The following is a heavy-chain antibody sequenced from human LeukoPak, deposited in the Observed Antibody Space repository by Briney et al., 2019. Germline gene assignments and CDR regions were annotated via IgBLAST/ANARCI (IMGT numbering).Heavy chain of an antibody. Sequence: GGSLRLSCAASGFTSSSYSMNWVRQAPGKGLEWVSYISSSSTIYYADSVKGRFTISRDNAKNSLYLQMNSLRAEDTAVYYCARGGSTSTLFDYWGQGTLVTVSS. D-gene: IGHD2-2*01. CDR3: ARGGSTSTLFDY. CDR1: GFTSSSYS. V-gene: IGHV3-48*01. CDR2: ISSSSTI. J-gene: IGHJ4*02.